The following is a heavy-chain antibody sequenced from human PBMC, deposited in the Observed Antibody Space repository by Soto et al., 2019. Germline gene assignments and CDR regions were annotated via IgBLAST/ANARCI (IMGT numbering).Heavy chain of an antibody. V-gene: IGHV1-2*02. CDR2: INPSSGAT. Sequence: ASVKVSCKASGYNFVAYYIHWVRQAPGQGLEWMGWINPSSGATNFAERFQGRVTMTSDTSISTFYMEIKRLNSDDTAVYFCAKDRQYGDYGYNFGYRGQGTLVPASS. D-gene: IGHD2-21*02. CDR1: GYNFVAYY. CDR3: AKDRQYGDYGYNFGY. J-gene: IGHJ4*02.